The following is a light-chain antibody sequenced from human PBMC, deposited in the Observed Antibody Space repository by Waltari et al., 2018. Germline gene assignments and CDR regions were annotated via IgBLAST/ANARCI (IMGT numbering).Light chain of an antibody. V-gene: IGLV1-47*01. J-gene: IGLJ3*02. CDR1: RSNTGNNH. Sequence: QSVLTQPPSASGTPGQRATIYCSGGRSNTGNNHVFWYQQFPGTAPKLLIHRIIHRPSGVPDRFSGSKSGTSASLAISGLRSEDEADYYCAAWDDSLSVWVFGGGTKLTVL. CDR2: RII. CDR3: AAWDDSLSVWV.